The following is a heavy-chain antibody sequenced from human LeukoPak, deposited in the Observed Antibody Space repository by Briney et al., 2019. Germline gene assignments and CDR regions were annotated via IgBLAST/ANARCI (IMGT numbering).Heavy chain of an antibody. CDR2: ISYDGSNK. Sequence: GGSLRLSCAASGFTFSSYGMHWVRQAPGKGLEWVAIISYDGSNKYYADSVKGRFTISRDNSKNTLHLQMNSLRAEDTAVYYCARPWVGGYNIDYWGQGTLVTVSS. J-gene: IGHJ4*02. D-gene: IGHD5-24*01. CDR1: GFTFSSYG. CDR3: ARPWVGGYNIDY. V-gene: IGHV3-30*03.